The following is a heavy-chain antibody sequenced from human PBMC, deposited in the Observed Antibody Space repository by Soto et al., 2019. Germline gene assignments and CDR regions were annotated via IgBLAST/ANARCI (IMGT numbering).Heavy chain of an antibody. CDR1: GFTFSSYA. Sequence: PGGSLRLSCAASGFTFSSYAMSWVRQAPGKGLEWVSAISGSGGSTYYADSVKGRFTISRDNSKNTLYLQMNSLRAEDTAVYYCARRMVVAAGVGMDVWGQGTTVTVSS. CDR2: ISGSGGST. V-gene: IGHV3-23*01. CDR3: ARRMVVAAGVGMDV. J-gene: IGHJ6*02. D-gene: IGHD2-15*01.